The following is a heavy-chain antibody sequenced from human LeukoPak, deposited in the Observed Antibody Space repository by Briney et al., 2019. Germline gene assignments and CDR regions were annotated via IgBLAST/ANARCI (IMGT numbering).Heavy chain of an antibody. J-gene: IGHJ4*02. Sequence: PSETLSLTCSVSGGSIGTYYWSWIRRPPGKGLEWIGNIYYSGSTNYNPSLKSRVTISVDTSKNQFSLKLSSVTAADTAVYYCARANYFDFWGQGTLVTVSS. CDR2: IYYSGST. V-gene: IGHV4-59*01. CDR3: ARANYFDF. CDR1: GGSIGTYY.